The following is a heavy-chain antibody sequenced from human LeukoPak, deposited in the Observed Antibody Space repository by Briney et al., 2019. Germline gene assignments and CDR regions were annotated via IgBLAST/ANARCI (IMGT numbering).Heavy chain of an antibody. Sequence: PSETLSLTCTVSGGSISSYFWNWIRQPPGKGLEWIGYIYYSGSTNYNPSLKSRVTMSVDTSKNQFSLKLSSVAAADTAVYYCARLSTLGDYYYYYYMDVWGKGTTVTVSS. V-gene: IGHV4-59*12. D-gene: IGHD2/OR15-2a*01. CDR1: GGSISSYF. CDR2: IYYSGST. J-gene: IGHJ6*03. CDR3: ARLSTLGDYYYYYYMDV.